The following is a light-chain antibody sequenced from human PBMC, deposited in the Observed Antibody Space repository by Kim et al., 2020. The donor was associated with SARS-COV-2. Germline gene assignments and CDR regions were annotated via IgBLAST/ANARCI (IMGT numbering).Light chain of an antibody. J-gene: IGLJ3*02. CDR2: DVN. Sequence: QSALTQPASVSGSPGQSLTISCTGTSSDVGGYNYVSWYQQHPGQAPKLMIYDVNKWPSGVSNRFSGSKSGNTASLTISGLQAEDEAEYYCSSYRNTNTWVFGGGTQLTVL. CDR3: SSYRNTNTWV. V-gene: IGLV2-14*01. CDR1: SSDVGGYNY.